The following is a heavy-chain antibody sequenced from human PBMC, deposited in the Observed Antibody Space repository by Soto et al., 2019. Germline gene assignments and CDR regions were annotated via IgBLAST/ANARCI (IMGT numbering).Heavy chain of an antibody. J-gene: IGHJ4*02. Sequence: PSETLSLTCTVSGGSISSYYWSWIRQPPGKGLEWIGYIYYSGSTNYNPSLKSRVTISVDTSKNQFSLKLSSVTAADTAVYYCARGGDYGDPYFDYWGQGTLVTVSS. V-gene: IGHV4-59*01. CDR1: GGSISSYY. CDR2: IYYSGST. CDR3: ARGGDYGDPYFDY. D-gene: IGHD4-17*01.